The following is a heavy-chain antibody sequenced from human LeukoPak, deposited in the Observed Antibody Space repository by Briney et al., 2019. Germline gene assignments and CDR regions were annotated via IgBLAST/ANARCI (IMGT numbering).Heavy chain of an antibody. V-gene: IGHV3-53*04. CDR3: ARERPRGGATGEHYFYY. CDR1: GFTVSSNY. CDR2: IYSGGST. J-gene: IGHJ4*02. D-gene: IGHD1-26*01. Sequence: PGGSLRLSCAASGFTVSSNYMSWVRQAPGKGLEWVSVIYSGGSTYYADSVKGRFTISRHNSKNTLYLQMNSLRAEDTAVYYCARERPRGGATGEHYFYYWGQGPLVTVSS.